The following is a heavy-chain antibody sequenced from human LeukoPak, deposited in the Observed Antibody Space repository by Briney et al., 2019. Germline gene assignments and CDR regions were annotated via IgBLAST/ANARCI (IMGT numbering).Heavy chain of an antibody. V-gene: IGHV3-72*01. Sequence: GGSLGISRAAPGFTFSDHYMDWVRPAPGKGLEWVGRTRNKANSYTTEYAASVKGRFTITRDDSKNSLYLQMNSLKTEDTAVYYCARGVYCGGDCYYWNMWGQGTLVTVSS. CDR1: GFTFSDHY. CDR3: ARGVYCGGDCYYWNM. J-gene: IGHJ4*02. CDR2: TRNKANSYTT. D-gene: IGHD2-21*02.